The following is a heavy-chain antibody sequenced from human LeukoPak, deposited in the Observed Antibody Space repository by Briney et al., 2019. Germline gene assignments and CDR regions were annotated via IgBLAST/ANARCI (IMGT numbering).Heavy chain of an antibody. D-gene: IGHD4-17*01. CDR1: GGTFSSYA. Sequence: ASVKVSCKASGGTFSSYAISWVRQAPGQGLEWMGGIIPIFGTANYAQKFQGRVTITADKSTSTAYMELSSLRSEDTAVYYCARDLYGDYGDDYWGQGTPVTVSS. CDR2: IIPIFGTA. CDR3: ARDLYGDYGDDY. J-gene: IGHJ4*02. V-gene: IGHV1-69*06.